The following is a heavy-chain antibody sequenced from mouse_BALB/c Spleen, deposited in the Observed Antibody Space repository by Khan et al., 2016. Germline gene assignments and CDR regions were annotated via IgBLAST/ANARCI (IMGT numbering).Heavy chain of an antibody. CDR2: IHYSGST. D-gene: IGHD1-1*01. CDR3: ASYYYGSSYNY. J-gene: IGHJ2*01. CDR1: GYSITSGYN. Sequence: VQLKESGPDLVKPSQSLSLTCTVTGYSITSGYNWHWIRQFPGNKLEWMGYIHYSGSTNYNPSLKSRISITRDTSKNQFFLQLNSVTTEDTATXYCASYYYGSSYNYWGQGTTLTVSS. V-gene: IGHV3-1*02.